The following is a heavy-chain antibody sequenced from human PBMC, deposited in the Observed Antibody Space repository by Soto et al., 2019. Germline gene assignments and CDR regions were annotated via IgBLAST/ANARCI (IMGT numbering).Heavy chain of an antibody. J-gene: IGHJ4*02. CDR2: ISGSGGST. Sequence: EVQLLESEGGLVQPGGSLRLSCAASGFTFSSYAMSWVRQAPGKGLEWVSAISGSGGSTYYADSVKGRFIISRDNSKNTLYLQMNSLRAEDTAVYYCAKVAHLSGSCYSGWGQGTLVTVSS. V-gene: IGHV3-23*01. D-gene: IGHD2-15*01. CDR3: AKVAHLSGSCYSG. CDR1: GFTFSSYA.